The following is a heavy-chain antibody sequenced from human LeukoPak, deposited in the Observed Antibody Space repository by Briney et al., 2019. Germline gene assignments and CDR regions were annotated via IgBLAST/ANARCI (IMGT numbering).Heavy chain of an antibody. Sequence: PGGSLRLSCAVSGFTFSSYGMHWVRQAPGKGLEWVAVISYDGSNKYYADSVKGRFTISRDNSKNTLYLQMNSLRAEDTAVYYCAKDLQDYGDYYYGMDVWGQGTTVTVSS. CDR2: ISYDGSNK. CDR1: GFTFSSYG. V-gene: IGHV3-30*18. D-gene: IGHD4-17*01. CDR3: AKDLQDYGDYYYGMDV. J-gene: IGHJ6*02.